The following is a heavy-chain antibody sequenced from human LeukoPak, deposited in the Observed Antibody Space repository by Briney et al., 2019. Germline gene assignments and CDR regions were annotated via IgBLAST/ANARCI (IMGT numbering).Heavy chain of an antibody. D-gene: IGHD1-7*01. CDR3: ARKNWNYIGDAFDI. CDR1: GFTFSSYW. J-gene: IGHJ3*02. CDR2: IKQDGSEK. Sequence: GGSLGLSCAASGFTFSSYWMSWVRQTPGKGLEWVANIKQDGSEKYYVDSVKGRFTISRDNAKNSLYLQMNSLRAEDTAVYYCARKNWNYIGDAFDIWGQGTMVTVSS. V-gene: IGHV3-7*01.